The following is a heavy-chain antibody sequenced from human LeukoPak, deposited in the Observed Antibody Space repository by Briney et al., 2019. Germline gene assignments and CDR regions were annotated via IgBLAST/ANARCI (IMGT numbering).Heavy chain of an antibody. CDR1: GYTFTSYY. D-gene: IGHD2-2*01. CDR3: ARDGDIVVVPADFDY. J-gene: IGHJ4*02. V-gene: IGHV1-46*01. Sequence: ASVKVSCKASGYTFTSYYMHWVRQAPGQGLEWMGIINPSGGSTSYAQKFQGRVTMTRDTSTSTVYMELSSLRSDDTAVYYCARDGDIVVVPADFDYWGQGTLVTVSS. CDR2: INPSGGST.